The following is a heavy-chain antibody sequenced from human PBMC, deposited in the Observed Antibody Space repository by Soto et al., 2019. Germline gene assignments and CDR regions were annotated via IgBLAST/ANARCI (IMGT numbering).Heavy chain of an antibody. CDR2: VNPIVSMS. CDR1: GDTFNFYS. J-gene: IGHJ4*02. D-gene: IGHD3-10*01. V-gene: IGHV1-69*02. Sequence: QVQLVQSGAEVKRPGSSVKVSCKASGDTFNFYSINWVRQAPGLGLEWMGRVNPIVSMSNYAQKFQGRVTMTADKSTRTAYMERIRLRSEDTAIYYCASSYGSGYRAFDYWGQGALVTVSS. CDR3: ASSYGSGYRAFDY.